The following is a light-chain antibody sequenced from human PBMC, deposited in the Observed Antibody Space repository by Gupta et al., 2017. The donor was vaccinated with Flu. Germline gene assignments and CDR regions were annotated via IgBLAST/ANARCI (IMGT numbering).Light chain of an antibody. V-gene: IGLV2-8*01. CDR3: SSYAGSNNYVV. CDR2: EVS. J-gene: IGLJ2*01. Sequence: VTISCTGTSSDVGGYNYVSWYQQHPGKAPKLMIYEVSKRPSGVPDRFSGSKSGNTASLTVSGLQAEDEADYYCSSYAGSNNYVVFGGGTKLTVL. CDR1: SSDVGGYNY.